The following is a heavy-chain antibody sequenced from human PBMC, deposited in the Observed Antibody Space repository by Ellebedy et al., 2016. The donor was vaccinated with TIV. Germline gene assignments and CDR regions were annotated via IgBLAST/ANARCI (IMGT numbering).Heavy chain of an antibody. CDR2: ISGGGGIT. D-gene: IGHD7-27*01. V-gene: IGHV3-23*01. CDR1: GFTFSDYA. J-gene: IGHJ4*02. CDR3: AKGNWGFPNYFDF. Sequence: PGGSLRLSCAASGFTFSDYAMIRVRQAPGKGLEWVSGISGGGGITYFADSVRGRFTISRDNFEGTVSLQMDSLRADDTAIYYCAKGNWGFPNYFDFWGQGTLVTVSS.